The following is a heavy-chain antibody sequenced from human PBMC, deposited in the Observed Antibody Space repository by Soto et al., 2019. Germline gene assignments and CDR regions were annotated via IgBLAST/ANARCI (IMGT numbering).Heavy chain of an antibody. Sequence: SETLSLTCTVSGDSITSADYYWSWIRQTPGKGLEWIGHIFYSGTTYYNPSLKSRLTISVDTSKNHFSLRLTSVTAADTAVYYCARDLWVEPELYYYGMDVWGQGTTVT. CDR2: IFYSGTT. CDR3: ARDLWVEPELYYYGMDV. J-gene: IGHJ6*02. V-gene: IGHV4-30-4*01. CDR1: GDSITSADYY. D-gene: IGHD1-1*01.